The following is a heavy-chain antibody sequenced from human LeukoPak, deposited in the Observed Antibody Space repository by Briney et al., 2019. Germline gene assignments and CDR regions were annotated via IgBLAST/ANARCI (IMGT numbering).Heavy chain of an antibody. Sequence: SGGSLRLSCAVSGLTLSNVWMNWVRQAPGKGLEWVGRIRSQTAGGTTDFAAPVKGRFSIPRDDSKNSLYLQMNSLTSEDTAVYYCAHGSAQYYEYWGQGTLVTVSS. CDR2: IRSQTAGGTT. CDR3: AHGSAQYYEY. D-gene: IGHD2-15*01. CDR1: GLTLSNVW. J-gene: IGHJ1*01. V-gene: IGHV3-15*07.